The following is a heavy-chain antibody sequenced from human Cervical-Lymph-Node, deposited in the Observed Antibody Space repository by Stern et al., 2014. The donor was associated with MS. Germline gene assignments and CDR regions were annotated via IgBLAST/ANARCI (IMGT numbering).Heavy chain of an antibody. CDR3: ARTYDFWSGYEDY. V-gene: IGHV1-18*01. CDR2: LRANNGNT. D-gene: IGHD3-3*01. J-gene: IGHJ4*02. Sequence: VQLVESGAGLKKPGASVTVSCEASGYSFSSYGISWVRQAPGQGLEWVGWLRANNGNTNNEQKCQGRVTMPTDTSTSTVYMELRSLRSDDTAVYYCARTYDFWSGYEDYWGQGTLVTVSS. CDR1: GYSFSSYG.